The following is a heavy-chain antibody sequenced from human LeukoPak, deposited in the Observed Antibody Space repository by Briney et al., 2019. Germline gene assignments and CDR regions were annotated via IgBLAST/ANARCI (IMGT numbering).Heavy chain of an antibody. D-gene: IGHD2-21*02. CDR2: IYHSGST. V-gene: IGHV4-4*02. J-gene: IGHJ4*02. Sequence: PSETLSLTCAVSGGSISSSNWWSWVRQPPGKGLEWIGEIYHSGSTNYNPSLKSRVTISVDKSKNQFSLKLSSVTAADTAVYYCARAPIVVVTAIHGVDYWGQGTLVTVSS. CDR1: GGSISSSNW. CDR3: ARAPIVVVTAIHGVDY.